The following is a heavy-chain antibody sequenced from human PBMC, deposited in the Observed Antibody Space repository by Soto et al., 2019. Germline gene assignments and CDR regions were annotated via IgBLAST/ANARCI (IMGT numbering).Heavy chain of an antibody. V-gene: IGHV3-30-3*01. CDR2: ISYDGSNK. D-gene: IGHD4-17*01. Sequence: QVQLVESGGGVVQPGRSLRLSCAASGFTFSSYAMHWVRQAPGKGLEWVAVISYDGSNKYYADSVKGRFTISRDNSKNSMYLQMKSLRAEDTAVYYCASSTTVTTSWGQGTLVTVSS. J-gene: IGHJ5*02. CDR1: GFTFSSYA. CDR3: ASSTTVTTS.